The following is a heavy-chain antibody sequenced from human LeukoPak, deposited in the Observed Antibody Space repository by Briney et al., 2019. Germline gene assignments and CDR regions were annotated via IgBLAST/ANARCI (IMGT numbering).Heavy chain of an antibody. CDR3: ARPEDSSGWPDAFDI. CDR1: GFTFSSYS. CDR2: ISSSSSYI. V-gene: IGHV3-21*01. J-gene: IGHJ3*02. Sequence: PGGSLRLSCAASGFTFSSYSMNWVRQAPGKGLEWVSSISSSSSYIYYADSVKGRFTISRDNAKNSLYLQMNSLRAEDTAVYYCARPEDSSGWPDAFDIWGQGIMVTVSS. D-gene: IGHD6-19*01.